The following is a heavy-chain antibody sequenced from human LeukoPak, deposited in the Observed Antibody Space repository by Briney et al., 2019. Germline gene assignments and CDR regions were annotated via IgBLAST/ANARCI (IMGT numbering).Heavy chain of an antibody. CDR1: SYTFTRYG. V-gene: IGHV1-18*01. J-gene: IGHJ5*02. CDR2: ISGSNGNT. Sequence: ASVKVSCKASSYTFTRYGISWVRQAPGQGLEWMGWISGSNGNTNYAQKFQGRVSMTADTSTSTAYMELRSLRSDDTAVYYCARDNSMHERGWWFDPWGQGTLVTVSS. CDR3: ARDNSMHERGWWFDP. D-gene: IGHD4-23*01.